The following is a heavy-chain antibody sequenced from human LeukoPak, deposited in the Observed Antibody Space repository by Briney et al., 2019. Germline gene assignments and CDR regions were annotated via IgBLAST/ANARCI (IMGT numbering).Heavy chain of an antibody. Sequence: SETLSLTCAVYGGSFSGYYWSWIRQPPGKGLEWIGEINHSGGTNYNPSLKSRVTISVDTSKNQFSLKLSSVTAADTAVYYCARGRYYGSGRPFDYWGQGTLVTVSS. CDR1: GGSFSGYY. CDR3: ARGRYYGSGRPFDY. J-gene: IGHJ4*02. CDR2: INHSGGT. D-gene: IGHD3-10*01. V-gene: IGHV4-34*01.